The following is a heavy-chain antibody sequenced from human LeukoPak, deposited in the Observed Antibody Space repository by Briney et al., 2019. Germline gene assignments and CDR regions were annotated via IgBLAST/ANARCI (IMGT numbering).Heavy chain of an antibody. J-gene: IGHJ4*02. D-gene: IGHD2-2*01. CDR1: GDTFSIDG. Sequence: GGSLRLSCAASGDTFSIDGMHCGCQAPGRGVGCGAFIRYEGGNKHYADSARGGFTISRDNSKNTRYLRMNSLRAEDTAVYYCAKDYWIYCSSTSCYGFLDYWGQGTLATVSS. CDR3: AKDYWIYCSSTSCYGFLDY. CDR2: IRYEGGNK. V-gene: IGHV3-30*02.